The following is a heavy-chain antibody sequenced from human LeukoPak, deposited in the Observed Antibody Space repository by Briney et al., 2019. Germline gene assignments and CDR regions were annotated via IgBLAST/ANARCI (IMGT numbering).Heavy chain of an antibody. CDR2: ITSGGDYI. CDR3: ARGHYDVLAAAYKWTPDY. Sequence: LGGSLRLSCAASGFTFNTFNMKWVRQAPGRGLEWVSSITSGGDYIYYADSVKGRFTTSRDNAKNSLSLQLNSLRVEDTAVYYCARGHYDVLAAAYKWTPDYWGQGTLVTVSS. D-gene: IGHD3-9*01. V-gene: IGHV3-21*01. J-gene: IGHJ4*02. CDR1: GFTFNTFN.